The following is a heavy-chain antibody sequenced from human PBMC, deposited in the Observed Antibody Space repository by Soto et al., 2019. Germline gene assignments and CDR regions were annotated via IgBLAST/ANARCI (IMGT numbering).Heavy chain of an antibody. V-gene: IGHV4-59*05. CDR1: GGSISSYY. D-gene: IGHD6-13*01. CDR3: ARHRRMKQQLVQDYYYYGMDV. CDR2: IYYSGST. J-gene: IGHJ6*02. Sequence: SETLSLTCTVSGGSISSYYWSWTRQPPGKGLEWIGSIYYSGSTYYNPSLKSRVTISVDTSKNQFSLKLSSVTAADTAVYYCARHRRMKQQLVQDYYYYGMDVWGQGTTVTVSS.